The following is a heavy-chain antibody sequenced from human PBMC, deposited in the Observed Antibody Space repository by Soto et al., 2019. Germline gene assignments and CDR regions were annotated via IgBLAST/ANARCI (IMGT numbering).Heavy chain of an antibody. CDR3: ARQYSSSSVYYYYGMDV. CDR2: ISYDGSNK. D-gene: IGHD6-6*01. CDR1: GFTFSSYA. Sequence: QVQLVESGGGVVQPGRSLRLSCAASGFTFSSYAMHWVRQAPGKGLEWVAAISYDGSNKYYADSVKGRFTISRDNSKNTLYLQMNSLRAEDTAVYYCARQYSSSSVYYYYGMDVWGQGTTVTVSS. V-gene: IGHV3-30-3*01. J-gene: IGHJ6*02.